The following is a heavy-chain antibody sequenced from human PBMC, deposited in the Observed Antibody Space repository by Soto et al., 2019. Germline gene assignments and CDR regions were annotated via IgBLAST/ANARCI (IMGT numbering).Heavy chain of an antibody. CDR2: INPSGGYT. CDR3: ARGLDYGGNSEASDV. J-gene: IGHJ3*01. D-gene: IGHD4-17*01. Sequence: ASVKVSCKASGYTFTSYYMNWVRQAPGQGLEWLGIINPSGGYTTYAQRFLGRVTMTSDTSTSTVHMELGSLTSEVTAVYYCARGLDYGGNSEASDVWGQGTMVTVSS. V-gene: IGHV1-46*01. CDR1: GYTFTSYY.